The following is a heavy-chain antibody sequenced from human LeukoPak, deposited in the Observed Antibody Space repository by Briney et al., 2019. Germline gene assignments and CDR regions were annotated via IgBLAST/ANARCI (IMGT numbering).Heavy chain of an antibody. CDR3: AKDMGDYYDSSGLTYAFDI. CDR2: ISWNSGSI. D-gene: IGHD3-22*01. J-gene: IGHJ3*02. Sequence: GRSPRLSCAASGFTFDDYAMHWVRQAPGKGLEWVSGISWNSGSIGYADSVKGRFTISRDNAKNSLYLQMNSLRAEDMALYYCAKDMGDYYDSSGLTYAFDIWGQGTMVTVSS. V-gene: IGHV3-9*03. CDR1: GFTFDDYA.